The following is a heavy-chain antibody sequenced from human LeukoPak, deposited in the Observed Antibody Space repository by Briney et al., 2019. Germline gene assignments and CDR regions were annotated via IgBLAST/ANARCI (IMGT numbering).Heavy chain of an antibody. J-gene: IGHJ5*02. V-gene: IGHV3-74*01. CDR2: IKSDGTIT. CDR3: ATFYGSTS. CDR1: GFTFSSYW. D-gene: IGHD6-13*01. Sequence: GGSLRLSCAASGFTFSSYWMHWVRQAPGKGLVWVSCIKSDGTITNYADSVKGRFTISRDNAKNTLCLQMNSLRADDTAVYYCATFYGSTSWGQGTLVTVSS.